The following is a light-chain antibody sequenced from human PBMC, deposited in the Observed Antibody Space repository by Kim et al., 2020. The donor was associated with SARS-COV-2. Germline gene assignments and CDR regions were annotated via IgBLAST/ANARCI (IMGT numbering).Light chain of an antibody. CDR3: SSFTSTSSPYV. CDR2: DVN. CDR1: SRDIGTYNF. J-gene: IGLJ1*01. V-gene: IGLV2-14*03. Sequence: SITISCTETSRDIGTYNFVSWYQQHPGKAPKLIIFDVNDRPSGVSNRFSGSKSANTASLTISGLQAEDEADYYCSSFTSTSSPYVFGTGTKVTVL.